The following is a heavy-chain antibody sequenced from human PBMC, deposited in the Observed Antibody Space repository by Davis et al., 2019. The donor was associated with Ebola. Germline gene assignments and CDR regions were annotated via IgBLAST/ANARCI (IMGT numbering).Heavy chain of an antibody. CDR3: ARDRYCSGGSCHSYGMDV. D-gene: IGHD2-15*01. CDR1: GGSISTTSYY. Sequence: SETLSLTCTVSGGSISTTSYYWSWIRQPPGKGLEWIGYIYYSGSTNYNPSLKSRVTISVDTSKNQFSLKLSSVTAADTAVYYCARDRYCSGGSCHSYGMDVWGQGTTVTVSS. V-gene: IGHV4-61*01. J-gene: IGHJ6*02. CDR2: IYYSGST.